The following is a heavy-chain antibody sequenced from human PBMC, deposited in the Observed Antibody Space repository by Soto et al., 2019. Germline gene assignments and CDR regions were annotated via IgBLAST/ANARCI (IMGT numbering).Heavy chain of an antibody. CDR1: GFTFTSSA. CDR2: IVVGSGNT. Sequence: QMQLVQSGPEVKKPGTSVKVSCKASGFTFTSSAMQWVRQARGQRLEWIGWIVVGSGNTNYAQKFQERVTITRDMSTSTAYMELSSLRPEDTAVYYCAAEDYGDYGGPFYYFDYWGQGTLVTVSS. CDR3: AAEDYGDYGGPFYYFDY. J-gene: IGHJ4*02. V-gene: IGHV1-58*02. D-gene: IGHD4-17*01.